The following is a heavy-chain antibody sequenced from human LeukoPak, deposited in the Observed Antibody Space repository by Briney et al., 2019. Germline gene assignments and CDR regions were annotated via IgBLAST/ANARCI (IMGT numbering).Heavy chain of an antibody. D-gene: IGHD1-26*01. Sequence: PGGSLRLSCAASGFSFSDYYMSWIRQAPGKGLEWVASISSSSSHMFYADSVKGRFRISNDNANSSLYMQMNSLRAEDTAVYYCVRDSGSSYGYYFLHWGQGTLVTVSS. CDR3: VRDSGSSYGYYFLH. J-gene: IGHJ1*01. CDR1: GFSFSDYY. V-gene: IGHV3-11*04. CDR2: ISSSSSHM.